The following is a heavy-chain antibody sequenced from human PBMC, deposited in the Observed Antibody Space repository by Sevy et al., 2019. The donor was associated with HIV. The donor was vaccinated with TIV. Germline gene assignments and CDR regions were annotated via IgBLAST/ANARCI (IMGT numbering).Heavy chain of an antibody. J-gene: IGHJ1*01. CDR3: AKDPYSSVGYFQK. D-gene: IGHD3-22*01. Sequence: GGALRLSCKASGFNFNNYAMSWVRQAPGKGLEWVSTISGSGGRTYTAESVRGRLTISRDNAKRTVYLQMNSLRGDDTAIYYCAKDPYSSVGYFQKWGQGARVTVSS. CDR2: ISGSGGRT. CDR1: GFNFNNYA. V-gene: IGHV3-23*01.